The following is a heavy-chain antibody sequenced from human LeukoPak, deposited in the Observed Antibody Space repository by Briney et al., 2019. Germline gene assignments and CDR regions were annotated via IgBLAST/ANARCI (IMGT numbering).Heavy chain of an antibody. J-gene: IGHJ4*02. CDR3: AKEAQSSGRYLPEYYFDW. Sequence: GGSLRLSCEGSGFDFSRYGKHWVRQAPGKGLEWVAMIWFDESNKYYVDSVQGRFTISRDNSKNMMYLQMNSLRVEDTAVYYCAKEAQSSGRYLPEYYFDWWGQGTLVTVSS. D-gene: IGHD6-19*01. CDR2: IWFDESNK. CDR1: GFDFSRYG. V-gene: IGHV3-33*06.